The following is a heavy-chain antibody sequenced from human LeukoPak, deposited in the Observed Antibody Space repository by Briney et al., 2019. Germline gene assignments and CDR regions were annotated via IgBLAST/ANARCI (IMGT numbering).Heavy chain of an antibody. J-gene: IGHJ4*02. CDR2: IYPGDSDT. Sequence: GESLKISCKGSGYSFTSYWIGWVHQMPGKGLEWMGIIYPGDSDTRYSPSFQGQVTISADKSISAAYLQWSTLKASDTAIFYCARRKGLSAGRPFYFDSWGQGTLVTVSS. CDR3: ARRKGLSAGRPFYFDS. CDR1: GYSFTSYW. D-gene: IGHD6-13*01. V-gene: IGHV5-51*07.